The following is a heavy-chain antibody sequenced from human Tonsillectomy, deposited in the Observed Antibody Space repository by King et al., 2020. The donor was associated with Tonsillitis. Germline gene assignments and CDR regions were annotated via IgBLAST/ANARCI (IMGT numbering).Heavy chain of an antibody. CDR1: GYTFTGYY. J-gene: IGHJ5*02. V-gene: IGHV1-2*02. D-gene: IGHD4-17*01. CDR3: AREYSRPDYGAYEGGFDP. CDR2: INPNSGGT. Sequence: QLVQSGAEVKKPGASVKVSCKASGYTFTGYYMHWVRQAPGQGLEWMGWINPNSGGTNYAQKFLGRVTMTRDTSISTAYMELSRLRSDDTAVYYCAREYSRPDYGAYEGGFDPWGQGTLVTVSS.